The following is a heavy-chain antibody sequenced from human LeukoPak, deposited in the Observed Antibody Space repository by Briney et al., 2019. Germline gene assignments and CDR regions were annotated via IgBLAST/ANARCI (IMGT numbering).Heavy chain of an antibody. CDR1: GFTFSSYW. D-gene: IGHD2-2*01. J-gene: IGHJ4*02. V-gene: IGHV3-7*01. CDR2: MKQDGSEK. CDR3: AGYCSSTSCFRTDY. Sequence: PGGSLRLSCAASGFTFSSYWMSWVRQAPGKGLEWVANMKQDGSEKFYVDSVKGRFTISRDNAKNSLYLQMDSLRAEDTAVYYCAGYCSSTSCFRTDYWGQGTLVTVSS.